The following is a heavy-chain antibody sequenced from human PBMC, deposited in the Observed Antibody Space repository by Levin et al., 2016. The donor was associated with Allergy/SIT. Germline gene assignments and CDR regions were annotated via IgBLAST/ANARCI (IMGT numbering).Heavy chain of an antibody. CDR3: ARHYQPLLYSSSWGEGAFDI. V-gene: IGHV5-10-1*01. D-gene: IGHD6-13*01. J-gene: IGHJ3*02. Sequence: VRQMPGKGLEWMGRIDPSDSYTNYSPSFQGHVTISADKSISTAYLQWSSLKASDTAMYYCARHYQPLLYSSSWGEGAFDIWGQGTMVTVSS. CDR2: IDPSDSYT.